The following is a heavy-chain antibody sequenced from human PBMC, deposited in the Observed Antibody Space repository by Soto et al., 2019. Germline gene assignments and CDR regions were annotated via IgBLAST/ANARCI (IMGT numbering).Heavy chain of an antibody. Sequence: GESXRLSCSSSGFTFSSYSINWVRQAPGKGLEWVSSISSSSSYIYYADSVKGRFTISRDNAKNSLYLQMNSLRAEDTAVYYCARDKRSNKSDFDIWGQGTMV. CDR1: GFTFSSYS. J-gene: IGHJ3*02. V-gene: IGHV3-21*01. CDR2: ISSSSSYI. D-gene: IGHD1-26*01. CDR3: ARDKRSNKSDFDI.